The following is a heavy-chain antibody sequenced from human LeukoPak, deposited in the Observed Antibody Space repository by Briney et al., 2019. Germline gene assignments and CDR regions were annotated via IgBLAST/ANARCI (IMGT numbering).Heavy chain of an antibody. CDR2: IGVTGDT. J-gene: IGHJ2*01. Sequence: GSLRLSCAASGFTFSKDDFHWVRQAPGKGLEWVAAIGVTGDTYYADSVKGRFTIPREDAANSLYLQMRSLGAGDTALYYCTKEFCGSRGACAGGSYYDFWGRGALVTVSS. V-gene: IGHV3-13*01. CDR3: TKEFCGSRGACAGGSYYDF. D-gene: IGHD2-15*01. CDR1: GFTFSKDD.